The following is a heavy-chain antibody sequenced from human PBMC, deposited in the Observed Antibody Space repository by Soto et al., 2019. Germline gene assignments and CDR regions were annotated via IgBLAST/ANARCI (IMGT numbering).Heavy chain of an antibody. CDR2: IKSKTDGGTT. J-gene: IGHJ5*02. CDR3: TTDKGQQPAWFDP. Sequence: GGSLRLSCAASGFTFSNAWVSWVRQAPGKGLEWVGRIKSKTDGGTTDYAAPVKGRFTISRDDSKNTLYLQMNSLKTEDTAVYYCTTDKGQQPAWFDPWGQGTLVTGSS. CDR1: GFTFSNAW. V-gene: IGHV3-15*01. D-gene: IGHD6-13*01.